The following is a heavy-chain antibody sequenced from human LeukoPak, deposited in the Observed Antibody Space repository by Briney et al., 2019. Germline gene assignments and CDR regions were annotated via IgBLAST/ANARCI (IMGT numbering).Heavy chain of an antibody. J-gene: IGHJ1*01. CDR1: GYTFTGYY. V-gene: IGHV1-2*02. CDR2: INPNSGGT. CDR3: ARGGIVGATRAEYFQH. Sequence: GPSVKVSCKASGYTFTGYYMHWVRQAPGQGLEWMGWINPNSGGTNYAQKFQGRVTMTRDTPISTAYMELSRLRSDDTAVYYCARGGIVGATRAEYFQHWGQGTLVTVSS. D-gene: IGHD1-26*01.